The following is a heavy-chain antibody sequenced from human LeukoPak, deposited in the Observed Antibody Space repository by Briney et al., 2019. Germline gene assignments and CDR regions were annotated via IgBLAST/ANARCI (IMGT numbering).Heavy chain of an antibody. CDR2: IYYSGST. Sequence: SETLSLTCTVSGGSISSSSYYWGWIRQPPGKGLEWTGSIYYSGSTYYNPSLKSRVTISVDTSKNQFSLKLSSVTAADTAVYYCARDLGQWGAFDIWGQGTMVTVSS. CDR1: GGSISSSSYY. CDR3: ARDLGQWGAFDI. D-gene: IGHD1-26*01. J-gene: IGHJ3*02. V-gene: IGHV4-39*07.